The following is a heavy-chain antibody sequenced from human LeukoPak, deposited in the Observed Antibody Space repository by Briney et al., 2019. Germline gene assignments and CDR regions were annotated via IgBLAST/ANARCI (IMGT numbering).Heavy chain of an antibody. CDR1: GGSISIYY. CDR3: ARHRGDYYYYGMDV. Sequence: SETLSLTCTVSGGSISIYYWSWIRQPPGKGLEWIGYIYYSGSTNYNPSLKSRVTISVDTSKNQFSLKLSPVTAADTAVYYCARHRGDYYYYGMDVWGQGTTVAVSS. J-gene: IGHJ6*02. V-gene: IGHV4-59*08. CDR2: IYYSGST.